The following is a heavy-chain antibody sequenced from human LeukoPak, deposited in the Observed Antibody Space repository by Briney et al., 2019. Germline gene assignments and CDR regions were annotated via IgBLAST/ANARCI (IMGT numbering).Heavy chain of an antibody. CDR2: IWYDGSNK. D-gene: IGHD6-19*01. CDR1: GFTFSSYG. CDR3: AREAFYKSGWYSLFGH. Sequence: GGSLRLSCAASGFTFSSYGMHWVRQAPGKGLEWVAVIWYDGSNKYYADSVKGRFTISRDNSKNTLYLQMNSLRVEDTAIYYCAREAFYKSGWYSLFGHWGQGTQVTVSS. V-gene: IGHV3-33*01. J-gene: IGHJ4*02.